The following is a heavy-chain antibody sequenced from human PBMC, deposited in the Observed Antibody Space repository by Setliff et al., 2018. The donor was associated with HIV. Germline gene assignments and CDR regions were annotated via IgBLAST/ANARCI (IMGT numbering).Heavy chain of an antibody. D-gene: IGHD6-6*01. CDR2: IYHSGST. J-gene: IGHJ4*02. V-gene: IGHV4-34*01. CDR1: GGSFSDYY. CDR3: ARRPYYFDS. Sequence: SETLSLTCAVYGGSFSDYYWSWIRQPPGKGLEWIGEIYHSGSTIYNPSPKSRVTISVDTSKNQFSLKLSSVTAADTAVYYCARRPYYFDSWGQGTLVTVS.